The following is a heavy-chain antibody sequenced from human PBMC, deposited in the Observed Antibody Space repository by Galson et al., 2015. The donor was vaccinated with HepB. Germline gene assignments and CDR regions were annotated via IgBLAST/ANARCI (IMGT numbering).Heavy chain of an antibody. D-gene: IGHD3-10*01. CDR2: ISFDGSSK. CDR1: RFTFSNYG. J-gene: IGHJ5*02. V-gene: IGHV3-30*03. CDR3: ARGSRLYFGEHNWFDP. Sequence: SLRLSCAASRFTFSNYGMHWVRQAPGKGLEWVAVISFDGSSKNYVDSVKGRFTISRDNSKNTLYLQMNSLRLEDTAVYYCARGSRLYFGEHNWFDPWGQGTLATVSS.